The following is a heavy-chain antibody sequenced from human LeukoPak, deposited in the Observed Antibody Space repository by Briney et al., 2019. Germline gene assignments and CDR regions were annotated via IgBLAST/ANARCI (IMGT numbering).Heavy chain of an antibody. D-gene: IGHD3-10*01. J-gene: IGHJ6*04. CDR1: GYTFTNYA. CDR3: ARAHQPLWFRDLRVYAIDV. CDR2: INAANSNT. Sequence: ASVKVSCKASGYTFTNYAIHWVRQAPGQTLEWMGWINAANSNTKYSEQFQGRVTITRDTSASTAYMEMSSLKSENTAVYYCARAHQPLWFRDLRVYAIDVWGKGTTVTVSS. V-gene: IGHV1-3*01.